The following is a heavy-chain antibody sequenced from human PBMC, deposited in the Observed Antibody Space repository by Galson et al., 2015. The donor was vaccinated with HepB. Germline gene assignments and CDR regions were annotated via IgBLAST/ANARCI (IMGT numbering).Heavy chain of an antibody. D-gene: IGHD3-16*01. V-gene: IGHV3-7*03. J-gene: IGHJ4*02. CDR1: EFSFSTYS. Sequence: SLRLSCAGSEFSFSTYSMNWVRRAPGRGLEWVARIRQDGSETDYVDSVKGRFIISRDNVEKSLYLQMRSLRVADTAAYFCVREKRGCDLGDYDYWARGTQVTVSS. CDR2: IRQDGSET. CDR3: VREKRGCDLGDYDY.